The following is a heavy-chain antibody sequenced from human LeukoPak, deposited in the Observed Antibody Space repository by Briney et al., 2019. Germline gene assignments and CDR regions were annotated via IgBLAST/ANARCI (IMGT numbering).Heavy chain of an antibody. CDR1: GYSFSNNW. CDR3: ARHQHGDYA. D-gene: IGHD4-17*01. V-gene: IGHV5-51*01. J-gene: IGHJ5*02. Sequence: GESLKISCKGSGYSFSNNWIAWVRQMPGKGLEWMGIIYPGDSDTRYSPSFQGQVTISVDKSVSTAYLQWSSLKASDTAMYYCARHQHGDYAWGQGTLVTVSS. CDR2: IYPGDSDT.